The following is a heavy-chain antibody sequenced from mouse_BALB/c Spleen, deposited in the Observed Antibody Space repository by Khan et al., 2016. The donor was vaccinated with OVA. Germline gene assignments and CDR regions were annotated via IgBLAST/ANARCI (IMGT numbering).Heavy chain of an antibody. J-gene: IGHJ4*01. V-gene: IGHV2-6-1*01. CDR1: GFSLTNYG. CDR3: ARQPYYHYNIMDY. Sequence: QVQLKQSGPGLVAPSQSLSITYTISGFSLTNYGVHWLRQPPGRGLEWLVVIWSDGSTTYNSALKSRLSISKDNSKSQVFLKMNSLQTDDTAMYYCARQPYYHYNIMDYWGQGTSVTVSS. CDR2: IWSDGST. D-gene: IGHD2-10*01.